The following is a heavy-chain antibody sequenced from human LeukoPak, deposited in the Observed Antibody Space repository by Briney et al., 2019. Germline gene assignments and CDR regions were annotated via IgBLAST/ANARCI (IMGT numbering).Heavy chain of an antibody. CDR1: GFTFSDYY. D-gene: IGHD2-15*01. CDR2: ISSSGSTI. Sequence: GGSLRLSCAASGFTFSDYYMSWIRQAPGKGLEWVSYISSSGSTIYYADSVKGRFTISRDNAKNSLYLQMNSLRAEDTAVYYCARDRRHCSGGSCYSADSYYYYYGMDVWGQGTTVTVSS. J-gene: IGHJ6*02. CDR3: ARDRRHCSGGSCYSADSYYYYYGMDV. V-gene: IGHV3-11*01.